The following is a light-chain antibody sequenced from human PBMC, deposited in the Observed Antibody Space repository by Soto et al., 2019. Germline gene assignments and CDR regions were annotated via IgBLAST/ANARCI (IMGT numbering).Light chain of an antibody. Sequence: ETVLTQSPGTLSLSPGEGATLSCRASQTVGASQLAWYQQKPGQSPRLLIYGVSNRATDIPDRFGGSGSGTDFTLTISRLEHEDFAVYYCHQYSNPPHTFGQGTKLEIK. J-gene: IGKJ2*01. CDR2: GVS. CDR3: HQYSNPPHT. CDR1: QTVGASQ. V-gene: IGKV3-20*01.